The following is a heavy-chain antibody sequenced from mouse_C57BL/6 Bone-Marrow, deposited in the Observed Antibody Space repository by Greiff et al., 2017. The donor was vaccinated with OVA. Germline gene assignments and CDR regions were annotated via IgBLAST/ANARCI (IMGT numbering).Heavy chain of an antibody. J-gene: IGHJ2*01. CDR1: GYTFTSYD. Sequence: VQLQQSGPELVKPGASVKLSCKASGYTFTSYDINWVKQRPGQGLEWIGWIYPRDGSTKYNEKFKGKATLTVATSSSTAYMELHSLTSEDSAVYFCARSIYYGTYVPYYFDFWGQGTTLTVSS. V-gene: IGHV1-85*01. D-gene: IGHD2-1*01. CDR2: IYPRDGST. CDR3: ARSIYYGTYVPYYFDF.